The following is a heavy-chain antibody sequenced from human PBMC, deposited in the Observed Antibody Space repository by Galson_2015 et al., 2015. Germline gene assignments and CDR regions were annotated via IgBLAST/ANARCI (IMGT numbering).Heavy chain of an antibody. D-gene: IGHD6-13*01. CDR2: ISGSGGTT. J-gene: IGHJ4*02. CDR3: AKAKSSWQIFDY. Sequence: SLRLSCAASGFSFSNNAMNWVRQAPGKGLEWVSVISGSGGTTNYADSVKGRFTISRDNSKNTVYLHVNSLRAEDTAVYYCAKAKSSWQIFDYWGQGTLVTVSS. CDR1: GFSFSNNA. V-gene: IGHV3-23*01.